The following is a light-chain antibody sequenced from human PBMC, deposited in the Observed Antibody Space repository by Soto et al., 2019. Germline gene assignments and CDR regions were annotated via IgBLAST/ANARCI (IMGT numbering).Light chain of an antibody. CDR3: CSYTTSNTRQIV. Sequence: QSVLTQPASVSGSPGQSITISCTGTSSDVGGYNYVSWYQHHPGNAPKLMIYDVSNRPSGVSNLFSGSKSGNTASLTISGLQPEDEADYYCCSYTTSNTRQIVFGTGTKVTVL. CDR2: DVS. CDR1: SSDVGGYNY. V-gene: IGLV2-14*03. J-gene: IGLJ1*01.